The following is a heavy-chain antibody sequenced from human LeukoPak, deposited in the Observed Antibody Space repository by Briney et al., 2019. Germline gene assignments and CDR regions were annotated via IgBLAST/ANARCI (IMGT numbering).Heavy chain of an antibody. CDR3: AREQSSYDFWSGFYYYYGMDV. V-gene: IGHV1-8*01. CDR2: MNPNSGNT. D-gene: IGHD3-3*01. CDR1: GYTFTSYD. J-gene: IGHJ6*02. Sequence: ASVKVSCKASGYTFTSYDINWVRQATGQGLEWMGWMNPNSGNTGYARKFQGRVTMTRNTSISTAYMELSSLRSEDTAVYYCAREQSSYDFWSGFYYYYGMDVWGQGTTVTVSS.